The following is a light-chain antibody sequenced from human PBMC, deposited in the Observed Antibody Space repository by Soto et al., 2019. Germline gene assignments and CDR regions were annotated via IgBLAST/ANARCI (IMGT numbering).Light chain of an antibody. CDR1: SRHSSYA. J-gene: IGLJ2*01. Sequence: QLVLTQSPSASASLGASVKLTCTLSSRHSSYAIAWHQQQPEKGTRYLMKLNSDGRHTKGDGIPHRFSGSSSGTERYLTISSLQSEDEADYYCQTWGTGTLVFGGGTKVTVL. V-gene: IGLV4-69*01. CDR2: LNSDGRH. CDR3: QTWGTGTLV.